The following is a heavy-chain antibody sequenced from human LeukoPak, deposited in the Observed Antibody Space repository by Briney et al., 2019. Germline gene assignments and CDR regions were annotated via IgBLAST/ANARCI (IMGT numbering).Heavy chain of an antibody. D-gene: IGHD3-3*01. V-gene: IGHV4-59*08. Sequence: PSETLSLTCTVSGGSISSYYWSWIRQPPGKGLEWIGYIYYSGSTNYNPSLKSRVTISVDTSKNQFSLKLSSVTAADTAVYYCARHDYDFWSGYSSFDYRGQGTLVTVSS. J-gene: IGHJ4*02. CDR2: IYYSGST. CDR1: GGSISSYY. CDR3: ARHDYDFWSGYSSFDY.